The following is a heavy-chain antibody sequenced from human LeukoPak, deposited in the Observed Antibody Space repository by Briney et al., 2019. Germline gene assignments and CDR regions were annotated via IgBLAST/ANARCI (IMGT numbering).Heavy chain of an antibody. D-gene: IGHD1-26*01. J-gene: IGHJ4*02. CDR2: ISGSGGST. CDR1: GSTFSSYG. CDR3: ANRASGSYVYYFDY. Sequence: GGSLRLSCAASGSTFSSYGMSWVRQAPGKGLEWVSAISGSGGSTYYADSVKGRFTISRDNSKNTLYLQMNSLRAEDTAVYYCANRASGSYVYYFDYWGQGTLVTVSS. V-gene: IGHV3-23*01.